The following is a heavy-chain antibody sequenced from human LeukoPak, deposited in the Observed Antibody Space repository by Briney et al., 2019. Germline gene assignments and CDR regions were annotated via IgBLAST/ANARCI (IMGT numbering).Heavy chain of an antibody. CDR1: GYTFTSYG. Sequence: ASVKVSCKASGYTFTSYGISWVRQAPGQGLEWMGWSSTYNGNTNHAQKFQGRVTMTTDTSTTTAYMELRSLRSDDTAVYYCARVECSSTSCYNVWFDPWGQGTLVSVSS. J-gene: IGHJ5*02. V-gene: IGHV1-18*01. D-gene: IGHD2-2*02. CDR2: SSTYNGNT. CDR3: ARVECSSTSCYNVWFDP.